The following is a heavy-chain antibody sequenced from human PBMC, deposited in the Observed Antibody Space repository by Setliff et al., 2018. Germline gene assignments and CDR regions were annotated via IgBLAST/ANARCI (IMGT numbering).Heavy chain of an antibody. Sequence: LSLTCAVYGGSFSGHYWSWIRQPPGKGLEWIGYIYYSGSTNYNPSLKSRVTISVDTSKNQFSLKLSSVAAADTAVYYCARRIRSGSYWSGAFDIWGQGTMVTVSS. V-gene: IGHV4-59*11. J-gene: IGHJ3*02. D-gene: IGHD1-26*01. CDR2: IYYSGST. CDR1: GGSFSGHY. CDR3: ARRIRSGSYWSGAFDI.